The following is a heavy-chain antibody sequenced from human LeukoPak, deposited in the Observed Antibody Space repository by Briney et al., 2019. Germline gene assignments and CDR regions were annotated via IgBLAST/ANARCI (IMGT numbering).Heavy chain of an antibody. CDR1: GGSFSGYY. D-gene: IGHD5-18*01. CDR2: INHSGNT. J-gene: IGHJ5*02. Sequence: SETLSLTCAVYGGSFSGYYWSWIRQPPGKGLEWIGEINHSGNTNYNPSLKSRVTISVDTSKNQFSLKLSSVTAADTAVYYCARLNTAMATWGQGTLVTVSS. V-gene: IGHV4-34*01. CDR3: ARLNTAMAT.